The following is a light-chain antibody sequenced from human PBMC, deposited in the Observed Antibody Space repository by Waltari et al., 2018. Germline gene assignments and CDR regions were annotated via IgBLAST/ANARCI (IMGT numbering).Light chain of an antibody. CDR1: TLGFPY. V-gene: IGLV3-1*01. CDR3: QAWDNRNKI. CDR2: QDD. J-gene: IGLJ2*01. Sequence: SYELTQPPSLSVSPGETARITCSGATLGFPYTSWYQQKPGQSPLLIIYQDDRRPSGIPERFSGSTSGNTATLTVSGTQSVDEADYYCQAWDNRNKIFGGGTKLTVL.